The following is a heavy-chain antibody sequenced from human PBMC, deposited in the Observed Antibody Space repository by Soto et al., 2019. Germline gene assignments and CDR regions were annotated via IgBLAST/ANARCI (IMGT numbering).Heavy chain of an antibody. CDR3: AKSYGYYDRPLSEYFQH. CDR1: GFTFSSYG. Sequence: QVQLVESGGGVVQPGRSLRLSCAASGFTFSSYGMHWVRQAPGKGLEWVAVISYDGSNKYYADSVKGRFTISRDNSKNTLYLQMNSLRAEDTAVYYCAKSYGYYDRPLSEYFQHWGQGTLVTVSS. D-gene: IGHD4-17*01. CDR2: ISYDGSNK. V-gene: IGHV3-30*18. J-gene: IGHJ1*01.